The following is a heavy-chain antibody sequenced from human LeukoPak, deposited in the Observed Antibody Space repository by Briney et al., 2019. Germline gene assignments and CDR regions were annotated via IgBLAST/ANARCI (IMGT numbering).Heavy chain of an antibody. Sequence: GGSLRLSCAASGFIFSSYAMSWVRQAPGKVLEWVSTISGSGGSTYYADSVKGRFTISRDNSKNTLYLQMNSLRAEDTAVYYCARVTTVTLHAFDIWGQGTMVTVSS. V-gene: IGHV3-23*01. CDR3: ARVTTVTLHAFDI. D-gene: IGHD4-17*01. J-gene: IGHJ3*02. CDR2: ISGSGGST. CDR1: GFIFSSYA.